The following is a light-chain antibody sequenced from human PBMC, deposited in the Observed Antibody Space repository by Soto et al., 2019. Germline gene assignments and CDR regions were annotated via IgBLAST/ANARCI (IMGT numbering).Light chain of an antibody. V-gene: IGLV1-47*01. J-gene: IGLJ2*01. CDR1: SSNIGSNY. CDR3: AAWDDSLSGLV. Sequence: QSVLTQPPSASGTPGQRFTISCSGSSSNIGSNYVYWYQQLPGTAPKLLIYRNNQRPSGVPDRFSGSKSGTSASPAISGLRSEDESDYYCAAWDDSLSGLVFGGGTKLTVL. CDR2: RNN.